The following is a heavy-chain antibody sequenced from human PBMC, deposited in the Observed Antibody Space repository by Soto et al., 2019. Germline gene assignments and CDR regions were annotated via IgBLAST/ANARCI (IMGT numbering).Heavy chain of an antibody. Sequence: SETLSLTCTVSGGSISSYYWSWIRQPPGKGLEWIGYIYYSGSTNYNPSLKSRVTISVDTSKNQFSLKLSSVTAADTAVYYCARSSMVHYYYYGMDVWGQGTTVTVSS. J-gene: IGHJ6*02. D-gene: IGHD3-10*01. V-gene: IGHV4-59*01. CDR2: IYYSGST. CDR3: ARSSMVHYYYYGMDV. CDR1: GGSISSYY.